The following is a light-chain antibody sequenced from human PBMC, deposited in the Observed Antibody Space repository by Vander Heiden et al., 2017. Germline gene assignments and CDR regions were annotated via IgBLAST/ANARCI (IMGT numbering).Light chain of an antibody. CDR3: QQRYSNSGSDT. CDR2: AAS. V-gene: IGKV1-39*01. CDR1: QSISNY. Sequence: DIQMTQSPSYLSASVGDRVNITCRARQSISNYLNWYQHQTGNAPSILLYAASNMQSGVPSTIFSSSSGTDFTPTASSLQAQDYSTYYCQQRYSNSGSDTFGQGTKVDIK. J-gene: IGKJ3*01.